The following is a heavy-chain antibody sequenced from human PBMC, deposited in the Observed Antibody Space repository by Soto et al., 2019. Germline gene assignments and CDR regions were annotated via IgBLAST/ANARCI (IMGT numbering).Heavy chain of an antibody. CDR1: GFNLSSYA. J-gene: IGHJ6*02. Sequence: GGSLRLSCSASGFNLSSYAMHWVRQAPGKGLEHVSAIRNSRNSTNYADSVKGRFAVSRGNSKNTLYLQMSSLRTEDTAVLYCVKGSRSYYYYYVMDVWGQGATVTVSS. D-gene: IGHD3-10*01. CDR3: VKGSRSYYYYYVMDV. V-gene: IGHV3-64D*06. CDR2: IRNSRNST.